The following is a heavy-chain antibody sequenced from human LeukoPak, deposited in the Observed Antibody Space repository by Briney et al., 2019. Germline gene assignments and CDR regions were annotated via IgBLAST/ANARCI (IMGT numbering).Heavy chain of an antibody. CDR2: INPNSGDT. D-gene: IGHD3-3*02. CDR3: ARVPSGVSITKPNTFDM. V-gene: IGHV1-2*02. CDR1: GYTFTGYY. J-gene: IGHJ3*02. Sequence: ASVKVSCKASGYTFTGYYIHWVRQAPGQGLEWMGWINPNSGDTNFAQRVQGRVTMTRDTSINTAYMDLSRLGSGDTAVYYCARVPSGVSITKPNTFDMWGQGTMVTVSS.